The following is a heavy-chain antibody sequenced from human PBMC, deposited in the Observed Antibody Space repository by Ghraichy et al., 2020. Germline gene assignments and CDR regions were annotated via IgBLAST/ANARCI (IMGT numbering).Heavy chain of an antibody. CDR3: AAIYVSGSCHEY. CDR1: GGSIRSYY. D-gene: IGHD3-10*01. Sequence: SQTLSLTCTVSGGSIRSYYWSWIRQPPGKGLEWIGFSSYSGRTNYSPSLKSRVTISVDTSKNQFSLKVTSVAAADTAVYYCAAIYVSGSCHEYWGQGTLVTVSS. V-gene: IGHV4-59*03. CDR2: SSYSGRT. J-gene: IGHJ4*02.